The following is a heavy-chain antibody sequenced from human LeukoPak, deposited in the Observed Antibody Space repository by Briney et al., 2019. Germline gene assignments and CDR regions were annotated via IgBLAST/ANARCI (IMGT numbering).Heavy chain of an antibody. CDR1: GDTLTDLS. CDR3: AAGVLPNYDFWSGYYEY. V-gene: IGHV1-24*01. CDR2: FVTEEGKI. D-gene: IGHD3-3*01. J-gene: IGHJ4*02. Sequence: ASVKVSCKVSGDTLTDLSMHWVRQAPGKGLEWMGGFVTEEGKIIYAQKFQGRVTMTEDTSTDTAYMELNSLKSEDTAVYYCAAGVLPNYDFWSGYYEYWGQGTLVSVSS.